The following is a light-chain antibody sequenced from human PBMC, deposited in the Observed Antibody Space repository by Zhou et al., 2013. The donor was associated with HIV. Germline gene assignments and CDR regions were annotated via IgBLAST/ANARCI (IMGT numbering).Light chain of an antibody. J-gene: IGKJ4*01. Sequence: EIVLTQSPATLSLSPGERATLSCRASQSVSTNLAWYQKKAGQAPRVLIYGASTRATGIPARFSGSGSGTEFTLTISNMQSEDFAVYYCQQYNDYITFGGGTKVEIK. CDR3: QQYNDYIT. CDR2: GAS. V-gene: IGKV3D-15*01. CDR1: QSVSTN.